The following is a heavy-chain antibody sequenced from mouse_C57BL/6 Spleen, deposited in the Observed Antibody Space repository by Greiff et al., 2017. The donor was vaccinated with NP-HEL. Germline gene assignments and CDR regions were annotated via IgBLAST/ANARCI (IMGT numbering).Heavy chain of an antibody. J-gene: IGHJ3*01. CDR3: ASLGYGNSY. D-gene: IGHD2-1*01. CDR1: GYTFTDYY. Sequence: VHLVESGAELVRPGASVKLSCKASGYTFTDYYINWVKQRPGQGLEWIARIYPGSGNTYYNEKFKGKATLTAEKSSSTAYMQLSSLTSEDSAVYFCASLGYGNSYWGQGTLVTVSA. CDR2: IYPGSGNT. V-gene: IGHV1-76*01.